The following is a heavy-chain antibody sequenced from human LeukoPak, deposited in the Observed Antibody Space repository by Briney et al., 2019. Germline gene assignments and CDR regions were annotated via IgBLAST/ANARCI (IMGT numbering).Heavy chain of an antibody. CDR2: ISWNSGSI. Sequence: GGSLRLSRAASGFTLDDYAMHWVRQAPGKGRAWVSGISWNSGSIGYADSVKGRFTISRDNAKNSLYLQMNRLRAEDTALYYCAKDYGITMVRGGFDYWGQGTLVTVSS. CDR3: AKDYGITMVRGGFDY. V-gene: IGHV3-9*01. CDR1: GFTLDDYA. D-gene: IGHD3-10*01. J-gene: IGHJ4*02.